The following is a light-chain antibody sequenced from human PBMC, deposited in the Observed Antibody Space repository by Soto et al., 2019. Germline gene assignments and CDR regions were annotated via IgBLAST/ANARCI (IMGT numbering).Light chain of an antibody. Sequence: QSSLTQPPSASGSPGQSVTISCTGTSSDVGRYNHVSWYQQHPGKAPKLIIFDVNKRPSGVPDRFSGSKSVNTASLTVSGLQAEDEADYYCASWDVSLNGLYVFGTGTKVTVL. CDR3: ASWDVSLNGLYV. J-gene: IGLJ1*01. CDR2: DVN. V-gene: IGLV2-8*01. CDR1: SSDVGRYNH.